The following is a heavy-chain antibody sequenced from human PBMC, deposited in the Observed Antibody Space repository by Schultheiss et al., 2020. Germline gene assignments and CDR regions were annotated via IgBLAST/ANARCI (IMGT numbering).Heavy chain of an antibody. CDR2: IYHSGST. V-gene: IGHV4-4*02. CDR3: ARGLGGDYAGLGWFDP. CDR1: GYSISSSNW. D-gene: IGHD4-17*01. Sequence: SETLSLTCAVSGYSISSSNWWSWVRQPPGKGLEWIGEIYHSGSTNYNPSLKSRVTISVDTSKNQFSLKLSSVTAADTAVYYCARGLGGDYAGLGWFDPWGQGTLVTVSS. J-gene: IGHJ5*02.